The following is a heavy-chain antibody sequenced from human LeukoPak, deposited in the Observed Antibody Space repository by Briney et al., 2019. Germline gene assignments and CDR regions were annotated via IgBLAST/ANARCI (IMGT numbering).Heavy chain of an antibody. Sequence: SETLSLTCTVSGGSISSYYWSWIRQPPGKGLEWIGYIYYSGSTNYNPSLKSRVTISVDTSKNQFSLKLSSVTAADTAVYYCARAPGYCSGGSCSTLDIWGQGTMVTVSS. J-gene: IGHJ3*02. D-gene: IGHD2-15*01. CDR1: GGSISSYY. CDR2: IYYSGST. CDR3: ARAPGYCSGGSCSTLDI. V-gene: IGHV4-59*12.